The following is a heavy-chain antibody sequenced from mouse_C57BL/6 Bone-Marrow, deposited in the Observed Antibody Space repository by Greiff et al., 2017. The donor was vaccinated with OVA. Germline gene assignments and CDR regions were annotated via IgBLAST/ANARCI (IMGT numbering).Heavy chain of an antibody. J-gene: IGHJ4*01. V-gene: IGHV10-1*01. CDR3: VRHESSYDYEDYYAMDY. CDR1: GFSFNTYA. Sequence: EVKLQESGGGLVQPKGSLKLSCAASGFSFNTYAMNWVRQAPGKGLEWVARIRSKSNNYATYYADSVKDRFTISRDDSESMLYLQMNNLKTEDTAMYYCVRHESSYDYEDYYAMDYWGQGTSVTVSS. CDR2: IRSKSNNYAT. D-gene: IGHD2-4*01.